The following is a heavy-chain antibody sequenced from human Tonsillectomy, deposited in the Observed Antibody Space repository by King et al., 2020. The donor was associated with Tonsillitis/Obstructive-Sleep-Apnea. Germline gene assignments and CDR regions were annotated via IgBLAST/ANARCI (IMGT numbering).Heavy chain of an antibody. CDR1: GFSFTMSW. V-gene: IGHV3-7*02. CDR2: IDQDGSEK. CDR3: ARKTYYYASSDLGWFDC. Sequence: VQLVESGGGLVQPGGSLRLSCAAPGFSFTMSWMSWVRQAPGKGLEWVASIDQDGSEKYYVDSVKGRFTISRDNAENSLYLQMNSLRAEDTAVYYCARKTYYYASSDLGWFDCWGQGTLVTVSS. D-gene: IGHD3-22*01. J-gene: IGHJ5*01.